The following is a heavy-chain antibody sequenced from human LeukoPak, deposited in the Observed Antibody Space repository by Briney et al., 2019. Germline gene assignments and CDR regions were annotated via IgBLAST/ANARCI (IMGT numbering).Heavy chain of an antibody. CDR3: AGSNFDWYFDL. V-gene: IGHV4-59*01. CDR2: ISYSGST. J-gene: IGHJ2*01. Sequence: LETLSLTCTVSGGSISRYYWSWIRQPPGKGLEWIGYISYSGSTNYNPSPKSRVTISVDTSKNQFSLKLTSVTAADTAVYYCAGSNFDWYFDLWGRGTLVTVSS. D-gene: IGHD4/OR15-4a*01. CDR1: GGSISRYY.